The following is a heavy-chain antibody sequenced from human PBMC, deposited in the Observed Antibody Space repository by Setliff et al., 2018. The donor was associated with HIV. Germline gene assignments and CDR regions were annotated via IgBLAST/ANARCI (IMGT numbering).Heavy chain of an antibody. J-gene: IGHJ4*02. CDR1: GGSISSGSYY. V-gene: IGHV4-61*09. D-gene: IGHD3-3*01. Sequence: SETLSLTCTVSGGSISSGSYYWSWIRQPAGKGLEWIGHIYTSGSTNYNPSLKSRLTISVDRSKNQFSLKLRSVTAADTAVYYCVSGPLSGYGYYFDYWGQGALVTVSS. CDR2: IYTSGST. CDR3: VSGPLSGYGYYFDY.